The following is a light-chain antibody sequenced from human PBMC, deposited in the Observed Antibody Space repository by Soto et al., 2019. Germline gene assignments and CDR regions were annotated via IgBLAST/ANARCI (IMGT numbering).Light chain of an antibody. V-gene: IGLV2-14*01. CDR3: TSYTSSITYV. Sequence: QSVLTQPACVSLSPGQSITISCTGTSSDVGGYNYVSWYQQHPGKAPKLMIYEVSNRPSGVSNRFSGSKSGNTASLTISGLQAEDEADYYCTSYTSSITYVFGTGTKVTVL. CDR1: SSDVGGYNY. J-gene: IGLJ1*01. CDR2: EVS.